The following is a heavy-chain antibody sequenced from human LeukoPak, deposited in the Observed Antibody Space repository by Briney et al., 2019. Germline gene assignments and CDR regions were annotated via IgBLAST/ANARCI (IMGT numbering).Heavy chain of an antibody. Sequence: ASVKVSCKASGYTFTSYGISWVRQAPGQGLEWMGWISAYNGNTNYAQKLQGRVTMTTDTSTSTAYMELRSLRSDDTAVYYCVRDLWYYDSSGYYYSHSEYFQHWGQGTLVTVSS. CDR2: ISAYNGNT. V-gene: IGHV1-18*01. CDR1: GYTFTSYG. J-gene: IGHJ1*01. CDR3: VRDLWYYDSSGYYYSHSEYFQH. D-gene: IGHD3-22*01.